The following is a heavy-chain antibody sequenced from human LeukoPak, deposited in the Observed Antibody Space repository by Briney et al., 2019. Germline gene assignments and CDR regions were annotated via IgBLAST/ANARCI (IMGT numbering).Heavy chain of an antibody. J-gene: IGHJ4*02. CDR1: GFTFSSYA. CDR2: ISYDGSNK. Sequence: GGSLRLSCAASGFTFSSYAMHWVRQAPGKGLEWVAVISYDGSNKCYADSVKGRFTISRDNSKNTLYLQMNSLRAEDTAVYYCAREGPYGDYSSIDYWGQGTLVTVSS. V-gene: IGHV3-30-3*01. D-gene: IGHD4-17*01. CDR3: AREGPYGDYSSIDY.